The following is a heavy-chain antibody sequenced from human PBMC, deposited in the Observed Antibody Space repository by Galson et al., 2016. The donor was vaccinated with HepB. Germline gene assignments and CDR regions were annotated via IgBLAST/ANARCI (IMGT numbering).Heavy chain of an antibody. CDR1: GFNVSYSY. Sequence: SLRLSCADSGFNVSYSYMTWVRQAPGKGLEWVSIVYSDGKTFYADSVKGLFTISRDNSKNTLYLQMNSLRAEDTAMYYFARDGGYAGSYSVGDAFDIWGQGKMVTVSS. V-gene: IGHV3-53*01. J-gene: IGHJ3*02. CDR2: VYSDGKT. CDR3: ARDGGYAGSYSVGDAFDI. D-gene: IGHD1-26*01.